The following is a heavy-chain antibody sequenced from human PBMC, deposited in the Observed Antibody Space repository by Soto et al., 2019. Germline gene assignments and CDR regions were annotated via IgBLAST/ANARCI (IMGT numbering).Heavy chain of an antibody. CDR2: ISYDGSNK. CDR1: GFTFSSYG. Sequence: QVQLVESGGGVVQPGRSLRLSCAASGFTFSSYGMHWVRQAPGKGLEWVAVISYDGSNKYYADSVKGRFTISRDNSKNTRYLQMNSLRAEDTAVYYCAKEAGYSYGIDYWGQGTLVTVSS. D-gene: IGHD5-18*01. V-gene: IGHV3-30*18. J-gene: IGHJ4*02. CDR3: AKEAGYSYGIDY.